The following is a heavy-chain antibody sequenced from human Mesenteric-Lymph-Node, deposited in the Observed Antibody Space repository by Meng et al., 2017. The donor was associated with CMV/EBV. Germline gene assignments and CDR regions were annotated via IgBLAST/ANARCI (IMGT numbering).Heavy chain of an antibody. Sequence: GESLKISCVASGFTFSSYAMSWVRQSPEKGLEWVAFIRYDGSNKYYADSVKGRFTISRDNGKNSLSLQMNSLRDEDTAIYYCARDSSGYDCWGQGTLVTVSS. CDR3: ARDSSGYDC. D-gene: IGHD5-12*01. V-gene: IGHV3-30*02. CDR2: IRYDGSNK. CDR1: GFTFSSYA. J-gene: IGHJ4*02.